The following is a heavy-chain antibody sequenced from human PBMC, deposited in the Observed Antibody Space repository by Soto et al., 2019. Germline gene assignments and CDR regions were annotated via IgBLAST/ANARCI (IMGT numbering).Heavy chain of an antibody. CDR2: IYYSAST. V-gene: IGHV4-31*03. CDR3: ARGVVAAAYYYYGMDV. D-gene: IGHD2-15*01. Sequence: QVQLQESGPGLVKPSQTLSLTCTVSGGSISSGGYYWSWIRKHPGKGLEWIGYIYYSASTYYNPSLKSRVTISVDTSKNQFSLKLSSVTAADTAVYYCARGVVAAAYYYYGMDVWGQGTTVTVSS. CDR1: GGSISSGGYY. J-gene: IGHJ6*02.